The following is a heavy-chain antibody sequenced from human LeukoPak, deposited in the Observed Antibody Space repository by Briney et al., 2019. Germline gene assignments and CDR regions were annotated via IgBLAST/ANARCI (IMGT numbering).Heavy chain of an antibody. V-gene: IGHV3-21*01. Sequence: GGSLRLSCAVSGFTFTNYYMSWVRQAPGKGLEWVSSISSGSSYIYYADSVKGRFTISRDNAKNSLYLQMNSLRAEDTAVYYCAGGYSSDYWGQGTLVTVSS. CDR3: AGGYSSDY. CDR1: GFTFTNYY. J-gene: IGHJ4*02. D-gene: IGHD1-26*01. CDR2: ISSGSSYI.